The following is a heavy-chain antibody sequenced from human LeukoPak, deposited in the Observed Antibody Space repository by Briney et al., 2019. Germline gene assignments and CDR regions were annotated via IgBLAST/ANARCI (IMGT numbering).Heavy chain of an antibody. V-gene: IGHV3-23*01. J-gene: IGHJ6*03. CDR2: ISGSGGST. CDR3: AKHPSTQYYYYYYMDV. D-gene: IGHD2-2*01. Sequence: GGSLRLSCAASGFTFSGYAMSWVRQAPGKGLEWVSAISGSGGSTYYADSVKGRFTISRDNSKNTLYLQMNSLRAEDTAVYYCAKHPSTQYYYYYYMDVWGKGTTATVSS. CDR1: GFTFSGYA.